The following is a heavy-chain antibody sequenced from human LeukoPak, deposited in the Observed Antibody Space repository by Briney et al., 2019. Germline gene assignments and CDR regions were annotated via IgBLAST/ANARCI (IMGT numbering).Heavy chain of an antibody. V-gene: IGHV4-34*01. D-gene: IGHD3-22*01. CDR1: GGSFSGYY. J-gene: IGHJ6*03. CDR3: ARSATYYYDSSGYYYEYYYYYMDV. CDR2: INHSGST. Sequence: SETLTLTCAVYGGSFSGYYWSWIRQPPGKGLEWIREINHSGSTNYNPSLKSRVTISVDTSKNQFSLKLSSVTAADTAVYYCARSATYYYDSSGYYYEYYYYYMDVWGKGTTVTVSS.